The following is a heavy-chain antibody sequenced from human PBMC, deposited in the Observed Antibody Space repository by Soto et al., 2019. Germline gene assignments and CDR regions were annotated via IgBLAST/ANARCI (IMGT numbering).Heavy chain of an antibody. CDR1: GYTFTSYY. D-gene: IGHD1-26*01. J-gene: IGHJ2*01. V-gene: IGHV1-46*01. CDR3: VRDWGGAVPYWYFDL. Sequence: QVQLVQSGAEVKKPGASVKVSCKASGYTFTSYYMHWARQAPGQGLEWMGIIKPSGGSTSYAQKFQGRVTMTRDTSTSTVYMERSSLRSEDTAVYYCVRDWGGAVPYWYFDLWGRGTLVTVSS. CDR2: IKPSGGST.